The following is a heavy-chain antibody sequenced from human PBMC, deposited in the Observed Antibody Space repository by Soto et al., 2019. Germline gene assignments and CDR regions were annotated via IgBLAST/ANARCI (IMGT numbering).Heavy chain of an antibody. J-gene: IGHJ5*02. V-gene: IGHV4-30-4*02. CDR1: GDSISSGYYY. D-gene: IGHD3-3*01. CDR2: ISYGGST. CDR3: ATRITVFGLLIPPFDP. Sequence: PSETLSRTCTVSGDSISSGYYYWSWIRQPPGKGLEWIGYISYGGSTYYNPSLKSRVTMSVDTSKNQFSLRLSSVTAADTAIYYCATRITVFGLLIPPFDPWGQGTQVTVSS.